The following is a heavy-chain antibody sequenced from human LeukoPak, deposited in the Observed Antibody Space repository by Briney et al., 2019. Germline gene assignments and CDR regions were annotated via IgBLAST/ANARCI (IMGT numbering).Heavy chain of an antibody. CDR3: ARTVGGSDERSFDY. Sequence: SETLSLTCAVYGGSFTGYYWTWIRQPPGKGLEWIGEINHSGSTNYNPSLKSRVTISVDTSKNQFSLKLGSVTAADTAVYYCARTVGGSDERSFDYWDQGTLVTVSS. D-gene: IGHD1-26*01. CDR1: GGSFTGYY. CDR2: INHSGST. J-gene: IGHJ4*02. V-gene: IGHV4-34*01.